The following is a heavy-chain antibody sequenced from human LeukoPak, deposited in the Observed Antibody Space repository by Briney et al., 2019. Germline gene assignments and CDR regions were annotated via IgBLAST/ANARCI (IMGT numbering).Heavy chain of an antibody. J-gene: IGHJ4*02. Sequence: GGSLRLSCAASGFTFDDYAMHWVRQAPGKGLEWVSGITWNSDTIGYADSVKGRFTISRDNAKNSLYLQMNSLRAEDTALYYCARDSYSSSIVDYWGQGTLVTVSS. D-gene: IGHD6-13*01. V-gene: IGHV3-9*01. CDR3: ARDSYSSSIVDY. CDR1: GFTFDDYA. CDR2: ITWNSDTI.